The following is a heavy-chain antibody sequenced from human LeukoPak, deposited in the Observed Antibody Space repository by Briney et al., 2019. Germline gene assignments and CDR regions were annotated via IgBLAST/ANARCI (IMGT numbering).Heavy chain of an antibody. D-gene: IGHD3-10*01. CDR3: ARDPWWFGYYFDY. V-gene: IGHV3-7*01. Sequence: GGSLRLSCAASGFTFSSYGMHWVRQAPGKGLEWVANIKQDGSEKYYVDSVKGQFTISRDNAKNSLYLQMNSLRAEDTAVYYCARDPWWFGYYFDYWGQGTLVTVSS. CDR1: GFTFSSYG. J-gene: IGHJ4*02. CDR2: IKQDGSEK.